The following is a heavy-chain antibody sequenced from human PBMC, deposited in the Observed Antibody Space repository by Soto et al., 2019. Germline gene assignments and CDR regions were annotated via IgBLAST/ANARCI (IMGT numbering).Heavy chain of an antibody. V-gene: IGHV3-33*01. CDR2: IWYDGSNK. J-gene: IGHJ6*02. CDR1: GFTFSSYG. CDR3: ARDGDIVVVVAATGHYYGMDV. Sequence: QVQLVESGGGVVQPGRSLRLSCAASGFTFSSYGMHWVRQAPGKGLEWVAVIWYDGSNKYYADSVKGRFTISRDNSKNTLYMQMNSLRAEDTAFYYCARDGDIVVVVAATGHYYGMDVWGQGTTVTVSS. D-gene: IGHD2-15*01.